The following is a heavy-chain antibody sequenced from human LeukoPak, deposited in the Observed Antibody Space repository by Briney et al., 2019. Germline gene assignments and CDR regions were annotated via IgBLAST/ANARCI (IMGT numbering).Heavy chain of an antibody. CDR2: ISGSGGST. CDR1: GFTFSSYA. V-gene: IGHV3-23*01. Sequence: HPGGSLRLSCAASGFTFSSYAMSWVRQAPGKGLEWVSAISGSGGSTYYADSVKGRFTISRDNSKNTLYLQMNSLRAEDTAVYYCAKAGPATAGVYYFDYWPGNPGHRLL. J-gene: IGHJ4*02. CDR3: AKAGPATAGVYYFDY. D-gene: IGHD3-10*01.